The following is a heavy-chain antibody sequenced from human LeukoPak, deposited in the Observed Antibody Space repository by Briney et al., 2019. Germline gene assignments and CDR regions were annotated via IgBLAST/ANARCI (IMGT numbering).Heavy chain of an antibody. CDR2: IWYDGSNK. Sequence: GGSLRLSCAAPGFSFSRIGMHWVRQAPGRGLEWVAVIWYDGSNKYYADSVKGRFTTSRDNSKNTLYLQMNSLRAEDTAVYYCARGGYCSGGSCYIDYWGQGTLVTVSS. CDR1: GFSFSRIG. V-gene: IGHV3-33*01. D-gene: IGHD2-15*01. CDR3: ARGGYCSGGSCYIDY. J-gene: IGHJ4*02.